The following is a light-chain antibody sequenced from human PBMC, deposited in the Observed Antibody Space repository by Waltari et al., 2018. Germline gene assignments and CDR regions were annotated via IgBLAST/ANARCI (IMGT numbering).Light chain of an antibody. J-gene: IGKJ1*01. V-gene: IGKV4-1*01. CDR3: QQYYSTPWS. CDR1: QSVLYISNHKNF. CDR2: WAS. Sequence: DIVMTQSPDSLAVSLGERSTINCKSSQSVLYISNHKNFLAWYQQKPGQPPKLLIYWASTRESGVPDRFSGSGSGTDFTLTISSLQAEDVAVYYCQQYYSTPWSFGQGTKVEIK.